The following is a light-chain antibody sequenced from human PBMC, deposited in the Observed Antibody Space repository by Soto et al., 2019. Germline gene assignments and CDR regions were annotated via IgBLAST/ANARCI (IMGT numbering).Light chain of an antibody. J-gene: IGKJ5*01. V-gene: IGKV3-11*01. CDR2: DAF. CDR1: QSVNSY. CDR3: QQRSNWPLT. Sequence: ESVLTQSQTTLSLSPGERPTLPCRTSQSVNSYLAWYQQKPGQAPRILIYDAFNRATGIPARFSGGGSGTDFTLTISSLEPEDFAVYYCQQRSNWPLTFGGGTRLEIK.